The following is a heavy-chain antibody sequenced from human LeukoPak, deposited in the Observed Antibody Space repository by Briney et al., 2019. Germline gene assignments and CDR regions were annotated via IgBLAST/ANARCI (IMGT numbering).Heavy chain of an antibody. V-gene: IGHV4-4*07. Sequence: SETLSLTCTVSGGSISSYYWSWIRQPAGKGLEWIGRIYTSGSTNYNPSLKSRVTMPVDTSKNQFSLKLSSVTAADTAVYYCARDPQYYYDSSGYYYSYYYGMDVWGQGTTVTVSS. J-gene: IGHJ6*02. CDR2: IYTSGST. CDR1: GGSISSYY. D-gene: IGHD3-22*01. CDR3: ARDPQYYYDSSGYYYSYYYGMDV.